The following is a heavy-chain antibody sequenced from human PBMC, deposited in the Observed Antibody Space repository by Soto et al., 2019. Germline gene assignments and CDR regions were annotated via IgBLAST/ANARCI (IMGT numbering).Heavy chain of an antibody. V-gene: IGHV4-30-4*01. J-gene: IGHJ4*02. Sequence: QVQLQESGPGLVKPSQTLSLTCTVSGGSISSGDYYWSWIRQPPGKGLEWIGYIYYSGSTYYNPSLQSRVTISVDTSKNQFSLKLSSVTAADTAVYYCARGVATSGRPYYFDYWGQGTLVTVSS. D-gene: IGHD5-12*01. CDR2: IYYSGST. CDR3: ARGVATSGRPYYFDY. CDR1: GGSISSGDYY.